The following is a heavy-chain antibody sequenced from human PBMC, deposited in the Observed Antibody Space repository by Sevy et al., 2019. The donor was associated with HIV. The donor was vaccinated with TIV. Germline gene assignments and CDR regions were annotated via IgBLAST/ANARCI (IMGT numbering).Heavy chain of an antibody. J-gene: IGHJ3*02. CDR3: AGGSGRYNDAFDI. CDR2: ISSLRSYT. CDR1: GFTFSNYY. V-gene: IGHV3-11*06. D-gene: IGHD1-26*01. Sequence: GGSLRLSCAASGFTFSNYYMSWIRQAPGKGLEWVSYISSLRSYTNFADSVKGRFTISRDNAKNSLYLQMKSLRAEDTAVYYCAGGSGRYNDAFDIWGQGTMVTVSS.